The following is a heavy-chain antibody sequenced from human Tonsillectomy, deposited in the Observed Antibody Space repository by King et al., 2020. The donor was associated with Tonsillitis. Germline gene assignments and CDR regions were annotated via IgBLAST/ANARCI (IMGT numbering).Heavy chain of an antibody. J-gene: IGHJ5*02. CDR1: GGSFSGYY. V-gene: IGHV4-34*01. D-gene: IGHD2-2*01. Sequence: VQLQQWGAGLLKPSETLSLTCAVYGGSFSGYYWSWIRQPPGKGLEWIGEINHSGSTNYNPSLKSRVTISVDTSKNQFSLKLSSVTAADTAVYYCARGRYCSSTSCHRNLYNWFDPWGQGTLVTVSS. CDR3: ARGRYCSSTSCHRNLYNWFDP. CDR2: INHSGST.